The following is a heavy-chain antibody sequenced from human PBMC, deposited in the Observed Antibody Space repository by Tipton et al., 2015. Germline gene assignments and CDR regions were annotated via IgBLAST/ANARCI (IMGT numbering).Heavy chain of an antibody. CDR1: GDSVSSNSDA. CDR3: ARDLEHGMDV. D-gene: IGHD5-24*01. CDR2: TYYRSRWYN. V-gene: IGHV6-1*01. J-gene: IGHJ6*02. Sequence: PGLVKPSQTLSLTCAISGDSVSSNSDAWNWIRQSPSRGLEWLGRTYYRSRWYNDYAVSVKSRITITPDTSKNQFSLQLNSVAAADTAVYYCARDLEHGMDVWGHGTTVTVSS.